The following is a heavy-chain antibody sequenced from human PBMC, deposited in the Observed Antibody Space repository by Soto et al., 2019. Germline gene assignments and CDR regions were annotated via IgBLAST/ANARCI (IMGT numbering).Heavy chain of an antibody. CDR3: ARASEGVSDY. V-gene: IGHV3-74*01. D-gene: IGHD3-10*01. CDR1: GFAFSGYW. J-gene: IGHJ4*02. CDR2: INSDGSST. Sequence: GGSLRLSCAGSGFAFSGYWMSWVRQAPGKGLVWVSRINSDGSSTSYADSVKGRFTISRDNAKNTLYLQMNSLRAEDTAVYYCARASEGVSDYWGQGTLVTVSS.